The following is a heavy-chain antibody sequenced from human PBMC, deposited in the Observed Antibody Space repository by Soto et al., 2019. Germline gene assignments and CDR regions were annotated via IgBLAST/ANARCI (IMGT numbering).Heavy chain of an antibody. J-gene: IGHJ3*01. D-gene: IGHD4-17*01. Sequence: QVQLQQSGPGLVKPSQTLSLTCAISGDSVSSNSAAWNWIRQSPSRGLEWLGRTYYRSTWYNDYAVTVKSRITINPDTSKNQYSLLLNSVTPEDTAVYYCARDRDYGGNSGNAFDLWGQGTMVTVSS. CDR1: GDSVSSNSAA. V-gene: IGHV6-1*01. CDR2: TYYRSTWYN. CDR3: ARDRDYGGNSGNAFDL.